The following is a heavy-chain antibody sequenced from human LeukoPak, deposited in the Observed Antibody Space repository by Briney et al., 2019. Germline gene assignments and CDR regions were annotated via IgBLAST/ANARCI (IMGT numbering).Heavy chain of an antibody. J-gene: IGHJ5*02. CDR1: GGSISSGDYY. CDR2: IYYSGST. V-gene: IGHV4-30-4*08. CDR3: AREGYCSSTSCYGAWWFHP. D-gene: IGHD2-2*01. Sequence: ASETLSLTCTVSGGSISSGDYYWSWIRQPPGKGLEWIGYIYYSGSTYYNPSLKSRVTISVDTSKNQFSLKLSSVTAADTAVYYCAREGYCSSTSCYGAWWFHPWGQGTLVTVSS.